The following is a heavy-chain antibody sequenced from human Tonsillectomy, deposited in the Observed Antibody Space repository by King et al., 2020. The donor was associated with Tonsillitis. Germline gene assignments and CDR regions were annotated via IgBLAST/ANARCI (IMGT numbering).Heavy chain of an antibody. V-gene: IGHV3-21*01. Sequence: VQLVESGGGLVKPGGSLRLSCAASGFTFSSYSMNWVRQAPGKGLEWVSSISSSSSYIYYADSVKGRFTISRDNAKNSLYLQMNSLRAEATAVYYCARDHNIPDSAPPDDYWGQGTLVTVSS. CDR3: ARDHNIPDSAPPDDY. CDR2: ISSSSSYI. CDR1: GFTFSSYS. J-gene: IGHJ4*02. D-gene: IGHD1-26*01.